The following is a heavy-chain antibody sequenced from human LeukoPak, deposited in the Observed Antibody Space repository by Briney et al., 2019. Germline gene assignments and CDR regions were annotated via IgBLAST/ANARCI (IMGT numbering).Heavy chain of an antibody. D-gene: IGHD7-27*01. CDR2: INPNSGGT. CDR3: ARDSGEDPYYFEY. J-gene: IGHJ4*02. Sequence: GASVNVSCKASGYTFTDYYMHWVRQAPGQGLEWMGWINPNSGGTNFAQKFQGRVTMTRDTSISTAYMELSRLRSDDTAVYYCARDSGEDPYYFEYWDQGTLVTVPS. V-gene: IGHV1-2*02. CDR1: GYTFTDYY.